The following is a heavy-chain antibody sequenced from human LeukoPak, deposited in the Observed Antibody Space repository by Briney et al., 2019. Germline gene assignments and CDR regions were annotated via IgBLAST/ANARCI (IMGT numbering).Heavy chain of an antibody. CDR1: GYTFTSYD. CDR2: MNPNSGNT. J-gene: IGHJ6*03. Sequence: GASVKVSCKASGYTFTSYDINWVRQATGQGLEWMGWMNPNSGNTGYAQKFQGRVTITRNTSISTAYMELSSLRSEDTAVYYCARAPYESRYHNYYYYYMDVWGKGTTVTVSS. V-gene: IGHV1-8*03. D-gene: IGHD6-13*01. CDR3: ARAPYESRYHNYYYYYMDV.